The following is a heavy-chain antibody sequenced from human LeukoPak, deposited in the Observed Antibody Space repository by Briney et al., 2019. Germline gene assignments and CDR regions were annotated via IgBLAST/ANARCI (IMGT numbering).Heavy chain of an antibody. D-gene: IGHD6-19*01. Sequence: GGSLRLSCTASGFTFINYVMNWVRQAPGKGLECVSVISGSGDTTYYADSVKGRFTISRDNSKNTLYLQMNSLRAEDTAVYYCAKESLYSSGWYRNAFDIWGQGTMVTVSS. CDR2: ISGSGDTT. CDR1: GFTFINYV. J-gene: IGHJ3*02. V-gene: IGHV3-23*01. CDR3: AKESLYSSGWYRNAFDI.